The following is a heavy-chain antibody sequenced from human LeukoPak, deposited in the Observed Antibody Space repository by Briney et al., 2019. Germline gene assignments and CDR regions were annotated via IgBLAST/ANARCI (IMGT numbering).Heavy chain of an antibody. D-gene: IGHD1-26*01. CDR1: GGSISSSSYY. V-gene: IGHV4-39*01. CDR3: ARRGSYGWFDP. J-gene: IGHJ5*02. CDR2: TYYSGST. Sequence: PSETLSLTCTVSGGSISSSSYYWGWIRQPPGKGLEWIGSTYYSGSTYYNPSLKRRVTISVDTSKNQFSLKLSSVTAADTAVYYCARRGSYGWFDPWGQGTLVTVSS.